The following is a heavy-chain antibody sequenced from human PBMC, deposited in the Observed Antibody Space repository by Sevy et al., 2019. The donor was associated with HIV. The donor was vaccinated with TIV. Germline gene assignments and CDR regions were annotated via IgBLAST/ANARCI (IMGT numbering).Heavy chain of an antibody. Sequence: SETLSLTCTVSGVSISPYYWTWVRQPPRKGLEWIGYIYYTRSSDHNSSLKSRVTTSVDTSKNQFSLRLTSVTAADTAIYYCARGGPIQHQLDYFDSWGQGTLVTVSS. CDR3: ARGGPIQHQLDYFDS. CDR2: IYYTRSS. D-gene: IGHD2-2*01. J-gene: IGHJ4*02. CDR1: GVSISPYY. V-gene: IGHV4-59*01.